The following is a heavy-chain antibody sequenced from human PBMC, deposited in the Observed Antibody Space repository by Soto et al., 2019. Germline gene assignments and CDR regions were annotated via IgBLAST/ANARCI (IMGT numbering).Heavy chain of an antibody. CDR3: ASRDTGTSVDY. V-gene: IGHV4-4*02. J-gene: IGHJ4*02. D-gene: IGHD1-7*01. Sequence: QVQLQESGPGLVKPSGTLSLTCAVSGGSFTSNNWWTWVRQPPGQVLVWIVEIYRTGSTNYNPSLKSRVTISLDKSENQFSLKVTSLTAADTAVYYCASRDTGTSVDYWGQGPLVTFS. CDR2: IYRTGST. CDR1: GGSFTSNNW.